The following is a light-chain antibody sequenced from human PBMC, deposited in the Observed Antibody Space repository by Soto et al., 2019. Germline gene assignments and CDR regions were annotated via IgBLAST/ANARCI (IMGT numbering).Light chain of an antibody. J-gene: IGKJ5*01. CDR1: QSISRN. Sequence: DIQMTQSPSSLSASVGDRVTITCRASQSISRNLNWYQHKPGKAPKLLIYAASSLQNGVPSRFSGGGSGTEITLSISSMRPEDVGTYYCQQSYSTASITFGQGTRLEIK. CDR3: QQSYSTASIT. CDR2: AAS. V-gene: IGKV1-39*01.